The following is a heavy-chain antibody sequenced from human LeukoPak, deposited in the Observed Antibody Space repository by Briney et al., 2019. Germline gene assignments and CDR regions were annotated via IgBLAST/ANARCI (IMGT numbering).Heavy chain of an antibody. V-gene: IGHV1-18*04. CDR3: AGDPFTGASYYYGMDV. CDR2: ISAYNGNT. Sequence: ASVKVSRKASGYSFTSNGISWVRQAPGQGLEWMGWISAYNGNTDYEQKLQGRVTMTRDTSTSTAYMELRSLRPDDTAVYYCAGDPFTGASYYYGMDVWGKGTTVTVSS. D-gene: IGHD7-27*01. CDR1: GYSFTSNG. J-gene: IGHJ6*04.